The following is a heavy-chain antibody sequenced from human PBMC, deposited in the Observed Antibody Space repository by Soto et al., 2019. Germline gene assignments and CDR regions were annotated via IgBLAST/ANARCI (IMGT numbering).Heavy chain of an antibody. CDR3: ARIWGIGDNDS. J-gene: IGHJ5*01. Sequence: QVQLVQSGAEVKRPGASVKVSCKSSGDTFKTYSVSWVRQAPGQGLEGLGGVIPILGKPMYAQKFQDRVTITADESTSTVFIELTSLISDATAVYYCARIWGIGDNDSWGQGTRVTVSS. V-gene: IGHV1-69*12. D-gene: IGHD2-21*01. CDR2: VIPILGKP. CDR1: GDTFKTYS.